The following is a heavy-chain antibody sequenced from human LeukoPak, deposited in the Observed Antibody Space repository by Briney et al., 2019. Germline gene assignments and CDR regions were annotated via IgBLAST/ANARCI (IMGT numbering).Heavy chain of an antibody. CDR2: INHSGST. CDR3: ARPLTYYYDSSGRNDAFDI. J-gene: IGHJ3*02. V-gene: IGHV4-34*01. D-gene: IGHD3-22*01. CDR1: GGSFRGFY. Sequence: TSETLSLTCAVYGGSFRGFYWSWIRQRPGKGLEWIGEINHSGSTNYNPSLKSRVTISVDTSKNQFSLKLSSVTAADTAVYYCARPLTYYYDSSGRNDAFDIWGQGTMVTVSS.